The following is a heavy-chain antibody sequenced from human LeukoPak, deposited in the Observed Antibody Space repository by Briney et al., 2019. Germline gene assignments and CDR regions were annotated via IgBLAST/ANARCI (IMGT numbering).Heavy chain of an antibody. D-gene: IGHD3-16*01. CDR1: GFTFRDFG. J-gene: IGHJ4*02. CDR2: INGGGDST. CDR3: VKGPYYESPALDS. V-gene: IGHV3-23*01. Sequence: GGSLRLSFAASGFTFRDFGMKWGRQTPRKGVEWISHINGGGDSTHYADFVKGRFTISRDNSQNTLYVQMNSPRTEDTAIYYCVKGPYYESPALDSWGQGTLVTVSS.